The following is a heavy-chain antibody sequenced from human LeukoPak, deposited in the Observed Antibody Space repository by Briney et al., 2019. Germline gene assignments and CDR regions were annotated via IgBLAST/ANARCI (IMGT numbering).Heavy chain of an antibody. Sequence: SVKVSCKASGGTFSSYAISWVRQAPGQGLEWMGGIIPIFGTANYAQKFQGRVTITADESTSTAYMELSSLRSEDTAVYYCAKDYEPLVGVHRWGDWFDPWGQGTLVTVSS. CDR2: IIPIFGTA. V-gene: IGHV1-69*13. CDR1: GGTFSSYA. CDR3: AKDYEPLVGVHRWGDWFDP. D-gene: IGHD1-26*01. J-gene: IGHJ5*02.